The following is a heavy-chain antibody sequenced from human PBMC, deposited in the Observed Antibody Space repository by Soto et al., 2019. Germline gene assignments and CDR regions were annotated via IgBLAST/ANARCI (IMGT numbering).Heavy chain of an antibody. CDR3: ARSCSGGSCYSDAFDI. CDR1: GGTFSSYT. J-gene: IGHJ3*02. CDR2: IIPILGIA. Sequence: SVKVSCKASGGTFSSYTISWVRQAPGQGLEWMGRIIPILGIANYAQKFQGRVTITADKSTSTAYMELSSLRSEDTAVYYCARSCSGGSCYSDAFDIWGQGTMVTVSS. D-gene: IGHD2-15*01. V-gene: IGHV1-69*02.